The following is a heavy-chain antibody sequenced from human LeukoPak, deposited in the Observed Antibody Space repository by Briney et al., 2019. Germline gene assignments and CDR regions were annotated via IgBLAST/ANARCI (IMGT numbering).Heavy chain of an antibody. Sequence: ASVKVSCKASGGTFSSCTISWVRQAPGQGLEWIGRIIPILGIANYAQKFQGRVTITADKSTSTAYMELSSLRSEDTAVYYCARDKTEDGVSTGTLGYWGQGTLVAVSS. CDR3: ARDKTEDGVSTGTLGY. J-gene: IGHJ4*02. CDR1: GGTFSSCT. CDR2: IIPILGIA. D-gene: IGHD1-1*01. V-gene: IGHV1-69*04.